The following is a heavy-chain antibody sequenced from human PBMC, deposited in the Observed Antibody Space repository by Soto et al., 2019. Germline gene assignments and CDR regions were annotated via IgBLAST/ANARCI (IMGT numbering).Heavy chain of an antibody. V-gene: IGHV3-21*01. D-gene: IGHD5-12*01. CDR2: ISSSSSYI. Sequence: GGSLRLSCAASGFTFSSYSMNWVRQAPGKGLEWVSSISSSSSYIYYADSVKGRFTISRDNAKNSLYLQMNSLRAEDTAVYYCARDEHLYSGYDRGDAFDIWGQGTMVTVSS. J-gene: IGHJ3*02. CDR3: ARDEHLYSGYDRGDAFDI. CDR1: GFTFSSYS.